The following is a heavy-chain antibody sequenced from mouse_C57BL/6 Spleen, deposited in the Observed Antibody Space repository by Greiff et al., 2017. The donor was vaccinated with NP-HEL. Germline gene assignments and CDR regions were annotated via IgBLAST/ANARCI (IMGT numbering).Heavy chain of an antibody. CDR1: GYTFTDYE. CDR3: TRERNYYGSSYWYFDV. V-gene: IGHV1-15*01. CDR2: IDPETGGT. Sequence: VQLQQSGAELVRPGASVTLSCKASGYTFTDYEMHWVKQTPVHGLEWIGAIDPETGGTAYNQKFKGKAILTADKSSSTAYMELRSLTSEDSAVYYCTRERNYYGSSYWYFDVWGTGTTVTVSS. J-gene: IGHJ1*03. D-gene: IGHD1-1*01.